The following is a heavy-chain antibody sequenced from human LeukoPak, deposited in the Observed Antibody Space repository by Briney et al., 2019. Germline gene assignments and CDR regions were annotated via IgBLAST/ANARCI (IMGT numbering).Heavy chain of an antibody. CDR1: GGSISSYY. V-gene: IGHV4-59*01. Sequence: SETLSLTCTVSGGSISSYYWSWIRQPPGKGLEWIGYIYYSGSTNYNPSLKSRVTISVDTSKNQFSLKLSSVTAADTAVYYCARDRPGLTSGYGDYGMDVWGQGTTVTVSS. D-gene: IGHD3-9*01. J-gene: IGHJ6*02. CDR2: IYYSGST. CDR3: ARDRPGLTSGYGDYGMDV.